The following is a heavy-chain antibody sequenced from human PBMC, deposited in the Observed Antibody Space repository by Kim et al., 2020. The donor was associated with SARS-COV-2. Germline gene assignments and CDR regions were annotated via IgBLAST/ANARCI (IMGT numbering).Heavy chain of an antibody. CDR2: IYYSGST. Sequence: SETLSLTCTVSGDSISSSSYYWGWIRQPPGKGLEWIGSIYYSGSTYYNPSLKSRVTISVDTSKNQFSLKLSSVTAADTAVYYCSRQSSSSYYYTMDVWG. CDR1: GDSISSSSYY. J-gene: IGHJ6*02. D-gene: IGHD6-6*01. CDR3: SRQSSSSYYYTMDV. V-gene: IGHV4-39*01.